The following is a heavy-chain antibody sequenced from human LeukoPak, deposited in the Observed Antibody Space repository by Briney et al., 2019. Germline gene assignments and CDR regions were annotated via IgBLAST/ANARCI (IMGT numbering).Heavy chain of an antibody. V-gene: IGHV3-7*01. J-gene: IGHJ3*02. CDR1: GFTFSTSW. D-gene: IGHD3-22*01. CDR3: ARDPYDSSGSYYAAFDI. CDR2: IKQDGSEE. Sequence: GGSLPLSCEASGFTFSTSWMPWVGPAPGKGLEWVANIKQDGSEEYYVDSVKGRFSTSRDNDNNSLYLQMNNLRVEDTAVYYRARDPYDSSGSYYAAFDIWGQGTMVAVSS.